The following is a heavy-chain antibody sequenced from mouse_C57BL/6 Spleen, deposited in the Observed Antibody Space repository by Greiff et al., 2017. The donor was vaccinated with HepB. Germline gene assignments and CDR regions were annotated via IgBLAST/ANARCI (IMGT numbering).Heavy chain of an antibody. CDR2: IYPGNGDT. Sequence: QVQLKESGAELVRPGASVKMSCKASGYTFTSYNMHWVKQTPRQGLEWIGAIYPGNGDTSYNQKFKGKATLTVDKSSSTAYMQLSSLTSEDSAVYFCARDYYGSSPAWFAYWGQGTLVTVSA. CDR3: ARDYYGSSPAWFAY. D-gene: IGHD1-1*01. V-gene: IGHV1-12*01. J-gene: IGHJ3*01. CDR1: GYTFTSYN.